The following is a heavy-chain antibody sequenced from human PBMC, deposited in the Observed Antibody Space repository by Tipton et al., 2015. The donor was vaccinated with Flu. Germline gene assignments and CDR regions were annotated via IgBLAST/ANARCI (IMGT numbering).Heavy chain of an antibody. CDR3: AREGRNSGGLDY. V-gene: IGHV4-39*07. CDR1: GGSISSSSYH. D-gene: IGHD1-26*01. CDR2: VHYSGST. J-gene: IGHJ4*02. Sequence: TLSLTCTVSGGSISSSSYHWGWIRQPPGMGLEWIGSVHYSGSTYQNPSLESRVTISVDTSKNQFSLKLSSMTAADTAVYFCAREGRNSGGLDYWGQGTLVTVSS.